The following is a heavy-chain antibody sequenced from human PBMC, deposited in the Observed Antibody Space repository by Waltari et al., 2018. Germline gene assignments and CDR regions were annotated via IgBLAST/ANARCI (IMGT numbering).Heavy chain of an antibody. J-gene: IGHJ3*01. D-gene: IGHD5-12*01. V-gene: IGHV4-39*01. Sequence: QLQLQESGPRLVRPSGTLSRICRVPAVSLTSNRQYWAWIRQSPGQGLEWIGTVSYSGTTYISPSLKSRVSVSRDTSKNQVSLILGSVTAADMAVYYCATYIGASVGTAAFDVWGQGTMVTVSS. CDR2: VSYSGTT. CDR1: AVSLTSNRQY. CDR3: ATYIGASVGTAAFDV.